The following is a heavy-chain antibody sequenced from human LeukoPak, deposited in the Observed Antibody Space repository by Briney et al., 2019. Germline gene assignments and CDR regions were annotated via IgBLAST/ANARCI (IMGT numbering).Heavy chain of an antibody. Sequence: GGSLRLSCAASGFTFSSYAMSWVRQAPGKGLEWVSAISGSGGSTYYADSVKGRFTISRDNAKNSLYLQMNSLRAEDTAVYYCARADTHYYDSSGLDYWGQGTLVTVSS. D-gene: IGHD3-22*01. CDR1: GFTFSSYA. V-gene: IGHV3-23*01. CDR3: ARADTHYYDSSGLDY. J-gene: IGHJ4*02. CDR2: ISGSGGST.